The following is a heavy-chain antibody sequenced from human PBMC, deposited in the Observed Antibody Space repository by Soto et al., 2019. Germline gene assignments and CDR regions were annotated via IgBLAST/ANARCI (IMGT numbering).Heavy chain of an antibody. J-gene: IGHJ4*02. D-gene: IGHD6-19*01. Sequence: GGSLRLSCAASGFTFSSYGMHWVRQAPDKGLEWVAVISYDGSNKYYADSVKGRFTISRDNSKNTLYLQMNSLRAEDTAVYYCAKDLRVSGWSFISQNHFDYWGKGTLVTISS. V-gene: IGHV3-30*18. CDR3: AKDLRVSGWSFISQNHFDY. CDR1: GFTFSSYG. CDR2: ISYDGSNK.